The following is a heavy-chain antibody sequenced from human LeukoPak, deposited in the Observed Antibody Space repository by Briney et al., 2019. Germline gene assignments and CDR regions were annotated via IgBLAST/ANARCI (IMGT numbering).Heavy chain of an antibody. V-gene: IGHV4-4*07. D-gene: IGHD3-9*01. Sequence: SETLSLTCTVSGGSISSYYWSWIRQPAGKGLEWIGRIYTSGSTNYNPSLKSRVTMSVDTSKNQFSLKLSSVTAADTAVYYCARVAYDILTGYYSAYYYYYMDVWGKGTTVTVSS. CDR3: ARVAYDILTGYYSAYYYYYMDV. CDR1: GGSISSYY. CDR2: IYTSGST. J-gene: IGHJ6*03.